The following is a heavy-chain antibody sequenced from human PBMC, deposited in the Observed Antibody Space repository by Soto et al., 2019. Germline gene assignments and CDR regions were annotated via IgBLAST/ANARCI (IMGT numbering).Heavy chain of an antibody. V-gene: IGHV3-30-3*01. J-gene: IGHJ4*02. CDR1: GFTFSSYA. Sequence: GGSLRLSCAASGFTFSSYAMHWVRQAPGKGLEWVAVISYDGSNKYYADSVKGRFTISRDNSKNTLYLQMNSLRAEDTAVYYCARGLRGSGWYQGDYWGEGTIVTV. CDR2: ISYDGSNK. D-gene: IGHD6-19*01. CDR3: ARGLRGSGWYQGDY.